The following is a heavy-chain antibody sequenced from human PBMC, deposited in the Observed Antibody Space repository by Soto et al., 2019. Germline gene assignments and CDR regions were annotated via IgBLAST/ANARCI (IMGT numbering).Heavy chain of an antibody. V-gene: IGHV4-31*03. Sequence: PSETLSLTCTVSGGSISSGGYYWSWIRQHPGKGLEWIGYIYYSGSTYYNPSLKSRVTISVDTSKNQFSLKLSSVTAADTAVYYCARTFRFGEGGWFDPWGQGTLVTVSS. J-gene: IGHJ5*02. CDR3: ARTFRFGEGGWFDP. CDR2: IYYSGST. CDR1: GGSISSGGYY. D-gene: IGHD3-10*01.